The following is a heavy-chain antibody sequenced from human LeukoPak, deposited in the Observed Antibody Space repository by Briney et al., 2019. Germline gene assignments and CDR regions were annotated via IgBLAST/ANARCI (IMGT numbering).Heavy chain of an antibody. D-gene: IGHD3-10*01. CDR2: IYTSGST. CDR1: GGSISSGSYY. CDR3: AREKGFGELRTYYFDY. V-gene: IGHV4-61*02. Sequence: SETLSLTCTVSGGSISSGSYYWSWIRQPAGKGLEWIGRIYTSGSTNYNPSLKSRVTISYTSKNQFSLKLNSVTAADTAVYYCAREKGFGELRTYYFDYWGQGTLVTVSS. J-gene: IGHJ4*02.